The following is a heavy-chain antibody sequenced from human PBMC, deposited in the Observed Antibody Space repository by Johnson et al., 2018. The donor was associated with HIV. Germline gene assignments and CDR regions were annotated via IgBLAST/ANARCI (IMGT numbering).Heavy chain of an antibody. J-gene: IGHJ3*02. CDR1: GFTISSNY. Sequence: VLLVESGGGLVQPGGSLRLSCAASGFTISSNYMSWVRQAPGKGLEWVANIKQDGSERYYVDSVKGRFTISRDNAKNSLYLQMKSLRPEDTAVYYCAKESKWESRTPHAFDMWGQGTMVTVSS. V-gene: IGHV3-7*01. CDR3: AKESKWESRTPHAFDM. D-gene: IGHD1-26*01. CDR2: IKQDGSER.